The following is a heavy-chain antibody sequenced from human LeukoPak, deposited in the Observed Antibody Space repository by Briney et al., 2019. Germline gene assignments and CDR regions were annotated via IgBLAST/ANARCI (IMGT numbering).Heavy chain of an antibody. CDR1: GDSISSSGHS. CDR2: MRLRGSG. D-gene: IGHD2-21*01. Sequence: PSETLSLTCAVSGDSISSSGHSWGWIRQSPGKGLEWIGTMRLRGSGHYNPSLVSRVTISVDTSQNHFSLRLSSVTAADTAVYYCARHSGLGVVSPYFDYWGQGILVTVSS. CDR3: ARHSGLGVVSPYFDY. V-gene: IGHV4-39*01. J-gene: IGHJ4*02.